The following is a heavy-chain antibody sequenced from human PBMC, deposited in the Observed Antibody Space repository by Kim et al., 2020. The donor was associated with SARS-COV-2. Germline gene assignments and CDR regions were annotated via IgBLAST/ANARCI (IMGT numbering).Heavy chain of an antibody. CDR3: AKDFRRIAAATFDP. CDR2: ISYDGSNK. CDR1: GFTFSSYG. V-gene: IGHV3-30*18. Sequence: GGSLRLSCAASGFTFSSYGMHWVRQAPGKGLEWVAVISYDGSNKYYADSVKGRFTISRDNTKNTLYLQMNSLRAEDTAVYYCAKDFRRIAAATFDPWGQGTLVTVSS. J-gene: IGHJ5*02. D-gene: IGHD6-13*01.